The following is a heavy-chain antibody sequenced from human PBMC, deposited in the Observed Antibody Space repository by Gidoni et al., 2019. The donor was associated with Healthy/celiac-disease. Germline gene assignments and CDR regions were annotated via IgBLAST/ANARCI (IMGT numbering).Heavy chain of an antibody. D-gene: IGHD2-15*01. CDR1: GYTFPSYG. CDR3: ARDPPLLLKRNRYYFDY. J-gene: IGHJ4*02. Sequence: QVQLVQSGAEVKKPGSSVNVPCKASGYTFPSYGISWVRPAPGQELEWLGWISAYNGNTNDAQKLQGRVTMTTDTSTSTAYMELRSLRADDTAVYYCARDPPLLLKRNRYYFDYWGQGTLVTVSS. CDR2: ISAYNGNT. V-gene: IGHV1-18*01.